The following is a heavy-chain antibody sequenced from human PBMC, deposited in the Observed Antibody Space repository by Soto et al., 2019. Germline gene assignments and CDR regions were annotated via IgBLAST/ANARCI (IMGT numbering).Heavy chain of an antibody. J-gene: IGHJ5*02. V-gene: IGHV3-23*01. CDR1: GFTFSSYA. CDR2: ISGSGSSI. D-gene: IGHD2-2*01. CDR3: AKGALCSSTNCYVLSCFDP. Sequence: PGGSLRLSCAASGFTFSSYAMNWARQAPGKGLEWVSSISGSGSSIYYAGSVKGRFTISRDNSKNTLYLQMNSLRDEDTAVYYCAKGALCSSTNCYVLSCFDPWGQGTLVTVSS.